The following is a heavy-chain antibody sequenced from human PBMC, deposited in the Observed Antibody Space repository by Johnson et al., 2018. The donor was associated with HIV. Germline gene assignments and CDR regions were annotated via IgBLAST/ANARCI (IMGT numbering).Heavy chain of an antibody. CDR3: ARACRDGYTCDAFDI. Sequence: VQLVESGGGVVQPGRSLRLSCAASEFTVNTNYMTWVRQAPGKGLEWVSVIFSGGITYYADSVRGRFTISRDNYKNTLDLQMNSLRAEDTAVYYCARACRDGYTCDAFDIWGQGTMVTVSS. CDR1: EFTVNTNY. J-gene: IGHJ3*02. D-gene: IGHD5-24*01. V-gene: IGHV3-66*01. CDR2: IFSGGIT.